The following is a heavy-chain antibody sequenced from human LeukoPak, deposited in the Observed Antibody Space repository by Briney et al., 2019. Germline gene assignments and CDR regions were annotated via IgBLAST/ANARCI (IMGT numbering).Heavy chain of an antibody. CDR2: IYYSGST. V-gene: IGHV4-59*01. J-gene: IGHJ5*02. Sequence: PSETLSLTCTVSGGSITSYYWGWIRQPPGKGLEWIGYIYYSGSTNYNPSLKSRVTISVDTSKNQFSLKLTSMTAADTAVYYCARKPDYGDYEVWFDPWGQGTLVTVSS. CDR3: ARKPDYGDYEVWFDP. D-gene: IGHD4-17*01. CDR1: GGSITSYY.